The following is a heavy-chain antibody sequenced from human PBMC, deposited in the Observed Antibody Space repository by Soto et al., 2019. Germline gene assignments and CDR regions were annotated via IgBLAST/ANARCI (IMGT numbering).Heavy chain of an antibody. V-gene: IGHV1-69*06. CDR1: GAIFSSYA. J-gene: IGHJ4*02. Sequence: SVKVSCKASGAIFSSYAISWVRQAPGQGLEWMGGIIPIFGTANYAQKFQGRVTITADKSTSTAYMELSSLRSEDTAVYYCARSVDTAMSNDYWGQGTLVTVSS. CDR3: ARSVDTAMSNDY. D-gene: IGHD5-18*01. CDR2: IIPIFGTA.